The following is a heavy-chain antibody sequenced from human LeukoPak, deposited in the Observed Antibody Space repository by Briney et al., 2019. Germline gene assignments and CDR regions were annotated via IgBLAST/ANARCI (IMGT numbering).Heavy chain of an antibody. Sequence: GGSLRLSSAASGFTSSTYWMSWVRQAPGKGLEWVANIKQDGSEKYYVDSVKGRFTISRDNAKNSLYLQMNSLRAEDTAVYYCARETYGDYFDYWGQGTLVTVSS. CDR2: IKQDGSEK. CDR1: GFTSSTYW. D-gene: IGHD4-17*01. V-gene: IGHV3-7*01. CDR3: ARETYGDYFDY. J-gene: IGHJ4*02.